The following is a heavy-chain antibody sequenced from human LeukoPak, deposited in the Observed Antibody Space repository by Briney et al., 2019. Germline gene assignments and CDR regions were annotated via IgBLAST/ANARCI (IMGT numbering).Heavy chain of an antibody. CDR2: IGTAGDT. J-gene: IGHJ4*02. V-gene: IGHV3-13*04. CDR1: ALSLITSD. D-gene: IGHD7-27*01. Sequence: GGCLRPAFAAAALSLITSDIDSVRQATGKGLEWVSAIGTAGDTYYPGSVKGRFTISRENAKNSLYLQMNSLRAGDTAVYYCARGQHGDRYYFDYWGQGTLVTVSS. CDR3: ARGQHGDRYYFDY.